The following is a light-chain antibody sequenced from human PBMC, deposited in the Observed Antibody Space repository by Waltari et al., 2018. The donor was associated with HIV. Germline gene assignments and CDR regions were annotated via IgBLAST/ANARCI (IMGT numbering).Light chain of an antibody. CDR2: EVS. Sequence: QSALTQPASVSGSPGQSITISCTGTSTDLGTYNFVSWYQQHPGKAPKLMIHEVSKRPSGGSNRFSGSKSGNTASLTISGLQAEDEADYSCCSYAGSTTVFGGGTKLTVL. CDR3: CSYAGSTTV. J-gene: IGLJ2*01. CDR1: STDLGTYNF. V-gene: IGLV2-23*02.